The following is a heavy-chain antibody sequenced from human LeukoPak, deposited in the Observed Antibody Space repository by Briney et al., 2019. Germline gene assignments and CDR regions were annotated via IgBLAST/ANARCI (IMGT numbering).Heavy chain of an antibody. CDR2: IKQDVSEK. V-gene: IGHV3-7*01. CDR3: ARDGAWRDDSRIVFRWGPFDY. J-gene: IGHJ4*02. CDR1: GFTFSSYW. Sequence: GGSLRLSCAASGFTFSSYWMSWVRQAPGKGLEWVANIKQDVSEKYYVDSVKGRFTVSRDNAKNSLNLQMNSLKAEDTAVYYCARDGAWRDDSRIVFRWGPFDYWGQGTLVTVSS. D-gene: IGHD2-21*02.